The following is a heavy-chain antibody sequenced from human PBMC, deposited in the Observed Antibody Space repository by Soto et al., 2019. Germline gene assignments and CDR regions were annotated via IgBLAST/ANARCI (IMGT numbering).Heavy chain of an antibody. CDR1: GFTFSSYA. CDR3: AIRGSGSYYDY. Sequence: EVQLLESGGGLVQPGGSLRLSCAASGFTFSSYAMRWVRQAPGKGLEWVSAISGSGGSTYYADSVKGRFTISRDNSKNMLYLQMNSLRAEDTAVYYCAIRGSGSYYDYWGQGTLVTVSS. J-gene: IGHJ4*02. CDR2: ISGSGGST. D-gene: IGHD1-26*01. V-gene: IGHV3-23*01.